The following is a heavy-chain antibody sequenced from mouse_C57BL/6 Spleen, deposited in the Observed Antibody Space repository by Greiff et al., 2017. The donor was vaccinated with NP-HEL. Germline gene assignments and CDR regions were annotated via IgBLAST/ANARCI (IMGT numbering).Heavy chain of an antibody. Sequence: EVMLVESGGGLVKPGGSLKLSCAASGFTFSSYAMSRVRQTPEKRLEWVAYISSGGDYNYYADTGKGRFTISRDNASKTLYLQMSSLKSEDTAMYYCTRAPCGSRTWLAYWGQGTLVTVSA. CDR1: GFTFSSYA. J-gene: IGHJ3*01. V-gene: IGHV5-9-1*02. D-gene: IGHD1-1*01. CDR2: ISSGGDYN. CDR3: TRAPCGSRTWLAY.